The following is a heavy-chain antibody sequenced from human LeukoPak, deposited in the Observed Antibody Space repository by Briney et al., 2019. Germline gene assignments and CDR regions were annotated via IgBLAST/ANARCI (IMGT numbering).Heavy chain of an antibody. J-gene: IGHJ4*02. Sequence: SETLSLTCTVSGGSIRSTTYYWGWIRQPPGKGLEWIGSICYSGNTYHSPSLMSRVTISVDTSNNQFSLILSSVTAADTAVYYCARAPHFFDTSGSRYYFDYWGQGALVTVSS. D-gene: IGHD3-22*01. CDR1: GGSIRSTTYY. V-gene: IGHV4-39*07. CDR3: ARAPHFFDTSGSRYYFDY. CDR2: ICYSGNT.